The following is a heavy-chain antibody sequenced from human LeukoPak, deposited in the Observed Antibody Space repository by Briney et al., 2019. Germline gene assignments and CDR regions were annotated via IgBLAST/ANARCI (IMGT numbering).Heavy chain of an antibody. V-gene: IGHV1-8*01. J-gene: IGHJ4*02. CDR1: GYTFTSYD. Sequence: ASVKVSCKASGYTFTSYDINWVRQATGQGLEWMGWMNPNSGNTGYAQKFQGRVTMTRNTPISTAYMELSSLRSEDTAVYYCARGYSVKYSSGWYGQDYWGQGTLVTVSS. CDR2: MNPNSGNT. CDR3: ARGYSVKYSSGWYGQDY. D-gene: IGHD6-19*01.